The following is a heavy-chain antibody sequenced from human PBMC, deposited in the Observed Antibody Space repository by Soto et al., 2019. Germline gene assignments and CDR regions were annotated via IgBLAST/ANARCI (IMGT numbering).Heavy chain of an antibody. Sequence: QVQLVESGGGVVQPGRSLRLSCAASGFTFSSYAMHWVRQAPGKGLEWVAVISYDGSNKYYADSVKGRFTLSRDNSKKTLYLQMNSLRAEDTAVYYCARDRLRYNWNDFPYYYYGMDVWGQGTTVTVSS. CDR3: ARDRLRYNWNDFPYYYYGMDV. CDR2: ISYDGSNK. J-gene: IGHJ6*02. V-gene: IGHV3-30-3*01. D-gene: IGHD1-1*01. CDR1: GFTFSSYA.